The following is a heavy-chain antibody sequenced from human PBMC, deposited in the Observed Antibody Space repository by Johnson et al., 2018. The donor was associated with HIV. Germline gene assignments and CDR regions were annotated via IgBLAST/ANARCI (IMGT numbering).Heavy chain of an antibody. CDR1: GFTFSTYP. V-gene: IGHV3-15*01. J-gene: IGHJ3*02. Sequence: EVQLVESGGGLLQPGGSLRLSCVASGFTFSTYPMSWVRQAPGKGLAWVARIISERDGGTPDYSAPVKDRFTISRDDSTNTLYLQMNSLKIEDTAVYYCATDRFSLILEDDAFDTWGQGTMVTVSS. CDR3: ATDRFSLILEDDAFDT. CDR2: IISERDGGTP.